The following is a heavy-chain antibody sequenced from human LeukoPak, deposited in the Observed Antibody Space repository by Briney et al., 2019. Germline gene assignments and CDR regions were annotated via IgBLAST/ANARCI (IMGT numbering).Heavy chain of an antibody. Sequence: SLTCTVYYWGWIRQPPGKGLEWIGIIYYSGSTYYNPSLKGRVTLSVDTSNNRFSLQQSSVTAADTAVYYCARGFGARYFDLWGRGTLVTVSS. CDR3: ARGFGARYFDL. J-gene: IGHJ2*01. CDR2: IYYSGST. CDR1: SLTCTVYY. D-gene: IGHD3-10*01. V-gene: IGHV4-39*01.